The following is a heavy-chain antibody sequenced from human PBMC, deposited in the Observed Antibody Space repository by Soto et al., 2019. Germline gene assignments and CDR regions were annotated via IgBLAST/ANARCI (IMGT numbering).Heavy chain of an antibody. D-gene: IGHD1-26*01. CDR3: ARVVGALGHWFDP. Sequence: QVQLVQSGAEVKKPGASVKVSCKASGYTFTSYGLSWVRQAPGQGLEWMGRSSAYNYNTNYAQKRQGRVTMTRDTTTSTAYMELRSLRSDDTAVYYCARVVGALGHWFDPWGQGTLVTVSS. J-gene: IGHJ5*02. CDR1: GYTFTSYG. V-gene: IGHV1-18*01. CDR2: SSAYNYNT.